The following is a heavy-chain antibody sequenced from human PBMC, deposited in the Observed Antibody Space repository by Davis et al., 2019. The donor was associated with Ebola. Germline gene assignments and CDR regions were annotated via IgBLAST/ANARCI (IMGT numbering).Heavy chain of an antibody. CDR1: GFTFSTYT. V-gene: IGHV3-21*01. D-gene: IGHD6-13*01. CDR3: AKDRRYSSSWYYFDY. J-gene: IGHJ4*02. Sequence: GGSLRLSCAASGFTFSTYTMTWVRQAPGKGLEWVSSISISSAFIYYADSVKGRFTVSRDNAKNSLSLQMNSLRAEDTAVYYCAKDRRYSSSWYYFDYWGQGTLVTVSS. CDR2: ISISSAFI.